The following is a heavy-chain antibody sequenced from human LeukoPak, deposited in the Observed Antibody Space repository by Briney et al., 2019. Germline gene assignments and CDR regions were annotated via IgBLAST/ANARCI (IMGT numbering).Heavy chain of an antibody. V-gene: IGHV1-46*01. Sequence: GASLKVSCKASGYTFTSYYIHWVRQAPGQGLEWMGKINPSGGTTTNAQTFLGRLTMTRDTSTNKVYMELSSLRSEDTAVYYCARGGLGNYDILTGNYKYYFYMDVWGEGTTVTVSS. CDR2: INPSGGTT. J-gene: IGHJ6*03. D-gene: IGHD3-9*01. CDR1: GYTFTSYY. CDR3: ARGGLGNYDILTGNYKYYFYMDV.